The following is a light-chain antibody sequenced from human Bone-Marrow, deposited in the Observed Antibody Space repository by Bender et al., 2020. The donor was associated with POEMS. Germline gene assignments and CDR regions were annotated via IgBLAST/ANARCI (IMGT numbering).Light chain of an antibody. CDR2: EDA. V-gene: IGLV2-23*01. Sequence: QSALTQPASVSGSPGQSITFSCTGTSSDVGSYNLVSWYQQNPGEAPKLIIYEDAKRPSGVSNRFSGSKSGNTASLTISGLQTGDEATYYCCAYAISSFLLFGGGTKLTVL. J-gene: IGLJ2*01. CDR3: CAYAISSFLL. CDR1: SSDVGSYNL.